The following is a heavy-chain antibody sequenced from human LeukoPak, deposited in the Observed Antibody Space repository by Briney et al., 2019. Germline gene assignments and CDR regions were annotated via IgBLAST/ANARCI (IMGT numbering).Heavy chain of an antibody. CDR2: IHSSGST. CDR1: GGSISSGSYY. CDR3: ARDEYYYGSGSYGFDY. J-gene: IGHJ4*02. V-gene: IGHV4-61*02. D-gene: IGHD3-10*01. Sequence: RASQTLSLTCTVSGGSISSGSYYWSWIRQPAGKGLEWIGRIHSSGSTKYNPSLKSRVTMSVDTSKNQFSLKLSSVTAADTAVYYCARDEYYYGSGSYGFDYWGQGTLVTVSS.